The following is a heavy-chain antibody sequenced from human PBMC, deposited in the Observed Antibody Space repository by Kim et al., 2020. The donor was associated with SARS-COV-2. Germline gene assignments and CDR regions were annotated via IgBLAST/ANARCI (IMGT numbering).Heavy chain of an antibody. D-gene: IGHD3-16*01. CDR2: ISSSSSTI. CDR1: GFTFSSYS. J-gene: IGHJ6*02. Sequence: GGSLRLSCAASGFTFSSYSMNWVRQAPGKGLEWVSYISSSSSTIYYADSVKGRFTISRDNAKNSLYLQMNSLRDEDTAVYYCARPIMITFGGVINGMDVWGQGTTVTVSS. V-gene: IGHV3-48*02. CDR3: ARPIMITFGGVINGMDV.